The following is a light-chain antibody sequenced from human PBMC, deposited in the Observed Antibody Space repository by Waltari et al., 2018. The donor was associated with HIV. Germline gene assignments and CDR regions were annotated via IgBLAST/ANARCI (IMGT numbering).Light chain of an antibody. Sequence: DIQMTQSPSTLSASVGDTVTITCRASQTIDWWLAWYQYKPGKAPKVLIYKASDLSTGVPSRFSGSGSATEFTLTISSLQSEDFADYYCQQYNNWPRYTFGQGTKLEIK. CDR3: QQYNNWPRYT. CDR1: QTIDWW. V-gene: IGKV1-5*03. J-gene: IGKJ2*01. CDR2: KAS.